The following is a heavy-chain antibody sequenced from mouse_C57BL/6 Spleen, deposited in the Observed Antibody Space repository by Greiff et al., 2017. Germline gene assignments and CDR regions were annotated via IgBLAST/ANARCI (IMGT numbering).Heavy chain of an antibody. CDR3: ARLITTVAFDY. Sequence: VQLKQSGPGLVKPSQSLSLTCSVTGYSITSGYYWNWIRQFPGNKLEWMGYISYDGSNNYNPSLKNRISITRDTSKNQFFLKLNSVTTEDTATYYCARLITTVAFDYWGQGTTLTVSS. J-gene: IGHJ2*01. CDR2: ISYDGSN. V-gene: IGHV3-6*01. D-gene: IGHD1-1*01. CDR1: GYSITSGYY.